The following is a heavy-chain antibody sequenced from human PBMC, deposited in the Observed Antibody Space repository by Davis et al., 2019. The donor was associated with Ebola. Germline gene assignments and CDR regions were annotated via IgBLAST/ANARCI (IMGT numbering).Heavy chain of an antibody. CDR1: GGSINDYY. J-gene: IGHJ6*03. D-gene: IGHD2-15*01. V-gene: IGHV4-4*07. CDR3: ARGIGHYYYMDV. CDR2: IYTSGNT. Sequence: MPSETLSLTCSVSGGSINDYYWTWIRQPAGKGLEWIGRIYTSGNTNYNPSLKSRVTMSLDTSKNQFSLKLSSVTAADTAVYYCARGIGHYYYMDVWGKGTTVTVSS.